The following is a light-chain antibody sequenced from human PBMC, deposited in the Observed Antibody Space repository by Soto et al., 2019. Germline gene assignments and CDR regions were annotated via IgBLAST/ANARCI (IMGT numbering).Light chain of an antibody. Sequence: DIVMTQSPDSLAVSLGERATINCKSSQSVLYSSNNKYYLAWYQQKQGQPPKLLIYWASNRESEVPDRFSGSGSGTDFTLTISDLQAEDVGVYYCQQYYNTPFTFGPGTRVDIK. V-gene: IGKV4-1*01. CDR3: QQYYNTPFT. CDR1: QSVLYSSNNKYY. J-gene: IGKJ3*01. CDR2: WAS.